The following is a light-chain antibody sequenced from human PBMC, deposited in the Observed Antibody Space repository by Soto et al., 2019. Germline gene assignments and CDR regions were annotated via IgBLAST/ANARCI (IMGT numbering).Light chain of an antibody. CDR3: SSYTTTKTLV. CDR1: SSDVGGYNY. CDR2: EVS. J-gene: IGLJ2*01. Sequence: QSALTQPASVSGSPGQSITISCTGSSSDVGGYNYVSWYQQHPDKAPKLMIYEVSNRPSGVSNRFSGSKSGNTASLTISGLQAEDEADYYCSSYTTTKTLVFGGGTKLT. V-gene: IGLV2-14*01.